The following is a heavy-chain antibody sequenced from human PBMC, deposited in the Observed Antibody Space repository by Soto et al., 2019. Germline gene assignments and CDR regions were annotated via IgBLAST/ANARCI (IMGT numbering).Heavy chain of an antibody. CDR3: ARHLGVVVVAEYYFYY. CDR2: IYYSGST. J-gene: IGHJ4*02. D-gene: IGHD2-15*01. Sequence: SETLSLTCTVSGGSISSSSYYWGWIRQPPGKGLEWIGSIYYSGSTYYNPSLKSRVTISVDTSKNQFSLKLSSVTAADTAVYYCARHLGVVVVAEYYFYYWGQGTLVTAPQ. V-gene: IGHV4-39*01. CDR1: GGSISSSSYY.